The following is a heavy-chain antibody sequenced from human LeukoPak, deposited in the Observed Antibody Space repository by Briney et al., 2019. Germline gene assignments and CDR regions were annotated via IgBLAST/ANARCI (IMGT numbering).Heavy chain of an antibody. V-gene: IGHV1-46*01. CDR1: GYTFTSYY. J-gene: IGHJ4*02. D-gene: IGHD1-26*01. CDR2: INPSGGST. CDR3: ARFVSWVGATVAYYFDY. Sequence: GASVKVSCEASGYTFTSYYMHWVRQAPGQGLEWMGIINPSGGSTSYAQKFQGRVTMTRDMSTSTVYMELSSLRSEDTAVYYCARFVSWVGATVAYYFDYWGQGTLVTVSS.